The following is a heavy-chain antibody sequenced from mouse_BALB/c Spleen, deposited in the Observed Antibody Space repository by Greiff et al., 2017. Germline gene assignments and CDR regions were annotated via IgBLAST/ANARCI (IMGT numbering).Heavy chain of an antibody. J-gene: IGHJ3*01. CDR2: ISTYYGDA. CDR1: GYTFTDYA. V-gene: IGHV1S137*01. Sequence: VHLVESGAELVRPGVSVKISCKGSGYTFTDYAMHWVKQSHAKSLEWIGVISTYYGDASYNQKFKGKATMTVDKSSSTAYMELARLTSEDSAIYYCARSDYYGNPFAYWGQGTLVTVSA. D-gene: IGHD2-1*01. CDR3: ARSDYYGNPFAY.